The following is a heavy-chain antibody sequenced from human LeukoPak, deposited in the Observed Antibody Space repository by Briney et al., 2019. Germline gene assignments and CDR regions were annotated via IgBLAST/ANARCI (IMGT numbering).Heavy chain of an antibody. Sequence: GGSLRLSCAASGFTFSSYSMNWVRQAPGKGLEWASSISSSSSYIYYADPVKGRFTISRDNAKNSLYLQMNSLRAEDTAVYYCARSGCDYYYYYGMDVWGQGTTVTVSS. CDR3: ARSGCDYYYYYGMDV. D-gene: IGHD5-12*01. V-gene: IGHV3-21*01. CDR2: ISSSSSYI. CDR1: GFTFSSYS. J-gene: IGHJ6*02.